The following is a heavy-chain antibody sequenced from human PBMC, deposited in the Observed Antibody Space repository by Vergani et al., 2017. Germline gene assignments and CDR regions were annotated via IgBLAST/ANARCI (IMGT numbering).Heavy chain of an antibody. Sequence: QVQLVESGGGLVKPGGSLRLSCAASGFTFSDYYMSWIRQAPGKGLEWVSYISSSGSTIYYADSVKGRFTISRDNAKNSLSLLMNSLRAEDTAMYYWARFGMDYGSGSYYLFANWFDPWGQGTLVTVSS. D-gene: IGHD3-10*01. V-gene: IGHV3-11*01. CDR1: GFTFSDYY. CDR2: ISSSGSTI. CDR3: ARFGMDYGSGSYYLFANWFDP. J-gene: IGHJ5*02.